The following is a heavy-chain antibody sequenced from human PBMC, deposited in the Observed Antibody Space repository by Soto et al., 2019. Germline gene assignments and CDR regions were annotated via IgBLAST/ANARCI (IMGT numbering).Heavy chain of an antibody. J-gene: IGHJ4*02. D-gene: IGHD5-18*01. Sequence: EVQLVESGGGLVQPGGSLRLSCAASGFTFSNYWMNWVRQAPGKGLEWVANIKQDGSEEYYVDSVKGRFAISRDNAKNSLYLQMNSLRAEDTAVYYCARSYSYLFDYWGQGTLVTVSS. CDR2: IKQDGSEE. V-gene: IGHV3-7*01. CDR1: GFTFSNYW. CDR3: ARSYSYLFDY.